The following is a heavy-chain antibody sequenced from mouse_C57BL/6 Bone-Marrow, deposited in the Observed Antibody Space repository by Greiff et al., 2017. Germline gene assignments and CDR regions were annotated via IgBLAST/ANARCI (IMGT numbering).Heavy chain of an antibody. J-gene: IGHJ1*03. Sequence: QVQLQQSGPELVKPGASVKLSCKASGYTFTSYDINWVKQRPGQGLEWIGWIYPRDGSTKYNEKFKGKATLTVDTSYSTAYMELPRLTSEDSAVYFGARLEFDGSSGDWYVGVGGTGTTVTVSS. CDR2: IYPRDGST. V-gene: IGHV1-85*01. CDR3: ARLEFDGSSGDWYVGV. CDR1: GYTFTSYD. D-gene: IGHD1-1*01.